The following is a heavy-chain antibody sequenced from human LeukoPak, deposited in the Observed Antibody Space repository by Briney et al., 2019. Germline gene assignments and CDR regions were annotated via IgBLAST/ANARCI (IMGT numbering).Heavy chain of an antibody. Sequence: ASVKVSCKASGYTFTSYDINWVRQATGQGLEWMGWMNPNSGNTGYAQKLQGRVTMTTDTSTSTAYMELRSLRSDDTAVYYCARDPGGLYSYGAYYYYGMDVWGQGTTVTVSS. J-gene: IGHJ6*02. CDR3: ARDPGGLYSYGAYYYYGMDV. CDR2: MNPNSGNT. CDR1: GYTFTSYD. V-gene: IGHV1-8*01. D-gene: IGHD5-18*01.